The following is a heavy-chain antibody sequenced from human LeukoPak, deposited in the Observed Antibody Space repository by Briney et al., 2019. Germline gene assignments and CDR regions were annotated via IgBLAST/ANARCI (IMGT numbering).Heavy chain of an antibody. CDR2: IYYSGST. V-gene: IGHV4-59*12. D-gene: IGHD3-22*01. CDR3: ARLYYYESSGYWNYFDY. Sequence: PSETLSLTCTVSGDSISSYFWSWIRQPPGKGLEWIGNIYYSGSTNYNPSFKSRVTITVDTSKNQFSLKLSSVTAADTAMYYCARLYYYESSGYWNYFDYWGQGTLVTVSS. J-gene: IGHJ4*02. CDR1: GDSISSYF.